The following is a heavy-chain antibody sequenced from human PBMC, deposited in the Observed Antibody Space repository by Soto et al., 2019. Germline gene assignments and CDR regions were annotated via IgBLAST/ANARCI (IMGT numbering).Heavy chain of an antibody. D-gene: IGHD2-21*02. J-gene: IGHJ4*02. CDR3: ATKPVTDLVRYPH. V-gene: IGHV3-23*01. Sequence: SGGSLRLSCAASGLTFSSYAMSWVRQAPGKGLEWVSAISGSGGSTYYADSVKGRFTISRDNSKNTLYLQMNSLRAEDTAVYYCATKPVTDLVRYPHWGQGTLVTVSS. CDR1: GLTFSSYA. CDR2: ISGSGGST.